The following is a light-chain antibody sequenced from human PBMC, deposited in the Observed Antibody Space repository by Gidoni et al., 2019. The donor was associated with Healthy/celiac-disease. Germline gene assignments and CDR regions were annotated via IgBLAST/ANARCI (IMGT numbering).Light chain of an antibody. V-gene: IGKV1-39*01. CDR2: AAS. J-gene: IGKJ4*02. CDR1: QSISSY. Sequence: IQMTHSPSSLSASVGDRVTITCRASQSISSYLNWYQQKPGKAPNLLIYAASSLQSGVPSRFSGSGSGTDFTLTISSLQPEDFETYYCQQSYSTLGTFGGGTKVEIK. CDR3: QQSYSTLGT.